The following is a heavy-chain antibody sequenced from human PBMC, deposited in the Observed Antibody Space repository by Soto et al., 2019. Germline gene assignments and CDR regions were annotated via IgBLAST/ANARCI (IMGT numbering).Heavy chain of an antibody. CDR1: GFTFSSYS. J-gene: IGHJ4*02. CDR2: ISSSSSYI. V-gene: IGHV3-21*01. Sequence: KSGGSLRLSCAASGFTFSSYSMNWVRQAPGKGLEWVSSISSSSSYIYYADSVKGRFTISRDNAKNSLYLQMNSLRAEDTAVYYCARDLIVGAWYYFDYWGQGTLVTVSS. D-gene: IGHD1-26*01. CDR3: ARDLIVGAWYYFDY.